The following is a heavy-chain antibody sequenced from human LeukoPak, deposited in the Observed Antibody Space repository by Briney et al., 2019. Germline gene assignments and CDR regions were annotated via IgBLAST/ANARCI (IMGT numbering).Heavy chain of an antibody. V-gene: IGHV3-21*01. J-gene: IGHJ4*02. D-gene: IGHD1-26*01. CDR2: ISSSSSYI. CDR1: GFTFSSYS. Sequence: GGSLRLSCAASGFTFSSYSMNWVRQAPGKGLEWVSSISSSSSYIYYADSVKGRFTISRDNAKNTLSLQMNSLRAEDTAVYYCARDGGSYSPQDYWGQGTLVTVSS. CDR3: ARDGGSYSPQDY.